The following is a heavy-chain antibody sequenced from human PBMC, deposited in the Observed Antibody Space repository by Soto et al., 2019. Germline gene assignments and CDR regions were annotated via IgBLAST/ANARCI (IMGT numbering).Heavy chain of an antibody. CDR2: IYHSGST. Sequence: SETLSLTCTVSGGSVSSGSYYWSWIRQPPGKGLEWIGEIYHSGSTNYNPSLKSRVTISVDTSKNQFSLKLNSVTAADTAVYYCARDLWGYCGTDCYPLDVWGQGTTVTVSS. J-gene: IGHJ6*02. CDR1: GGSVSSGSYY. D-gene: IGHD2-21*02. CDR3: ARDLWGYCGTDCYPLDV. V-gene: IGHV4-61*01.